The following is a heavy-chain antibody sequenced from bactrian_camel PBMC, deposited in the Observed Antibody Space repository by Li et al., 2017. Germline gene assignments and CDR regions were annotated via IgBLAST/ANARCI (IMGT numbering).Heavy chain of an antibody. J-gene: IGHJ4*01. CDR3: ATTRGYGDYWMEY. Sequence: VQLVESGGGLVQPGGSLTLSCAASGFSLTTPVMSWVRQAPGKEREGVAVIGSDGTITYIEAVKGRFTISRDNAKNTLYLQMNNLKTEDTAVYYCATTRGYGDYWMEYWGQGTQVTVS. V-gene: IGHV3S67*01. D-gene: IGHD4*01. CDR2: IGSDGTI. CDR1: GFSLTTPV.